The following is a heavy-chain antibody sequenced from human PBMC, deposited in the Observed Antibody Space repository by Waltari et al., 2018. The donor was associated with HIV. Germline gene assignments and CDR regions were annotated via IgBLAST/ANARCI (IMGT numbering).Heavy chain of an antibody. Sequence: EVQLVESGGGLVQPGRSLRLSCAASGLPLDGEAMHWVRQAPGKGLEWVSGISWNSGSIGYADSVKGRFTISRDNAKNSLYLQMNSLRAEDTALYYCAKGPTAMVDYWGQGTLVTVSS. D-gene: IGHD5-18*01. CDR3: AKGPTAMVDY. J-gene: IGHJ4*02. V-gene: IGHV3-9*01. CDR2: ISWNSGSI. CDR1: GLPLDGEA.